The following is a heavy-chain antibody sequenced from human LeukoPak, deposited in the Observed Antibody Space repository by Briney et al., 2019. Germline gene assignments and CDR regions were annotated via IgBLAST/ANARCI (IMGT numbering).Heavy chain of an antibody. J-gene: IGHJ3*02. CDR1: GGSISSSSYY. CDR3: ARQGRYFAHLDAFDI. V-gene: IGHV4-39*01. D-gene: IGHD3-9*01. CDR2: IYYSGST. Sequence: SETLSLTCTVSGGSISSSSYYWGWIRQPPGKGLEWIGSIYYSGSTYYNPSLKSRVTISVDTSKNQFSLKLSSVTAADTAVYYCARQGRYFAHLDAFDIWGQGTMVTVSS.